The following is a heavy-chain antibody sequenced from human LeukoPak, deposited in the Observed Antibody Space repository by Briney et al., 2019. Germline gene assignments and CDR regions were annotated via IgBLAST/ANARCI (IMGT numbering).Heavy chain of an antibody. CDR1: GYTFSKYG. CDR2: ISGYNAYT. J-gene: IGHJ4*02. CDR3: VRDEDYGIYVNFDF. V-gene: IGHV1-18*01. D-gene: IGHD4-17*01. Sequence: ASVKVSCKASGYTFSKYGISWVRQAPGQGLEWMGWISGYNAYTHYAQKLQGRVTMTTDTSTSTAYMELRSLRSDDTAVYYCVRDEDYGIYVNFDFWGQGTLVTVSS.